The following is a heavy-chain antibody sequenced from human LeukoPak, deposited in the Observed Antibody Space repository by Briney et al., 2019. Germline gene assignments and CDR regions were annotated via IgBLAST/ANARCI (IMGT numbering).Heavy chain of an antibody. V-gene: IGHV3-23*01. CDR1: GFTFSSYG. CDR3: AKDPVGAHDAFDI. CDR2: ISGSGGST. J-gene: IGHJ3*02. Sequence: GRSLRLSCAASGFTFSSYGMHWVRQAPGKGLEWVSAISGSGGSTYYADSVKGRFTISRDNSKNTLYLQMNSLRAEDTAVYYCAKDPVGAHDAFDIWGQGTMVTVSS. D-gene: IGHD1-26*01.